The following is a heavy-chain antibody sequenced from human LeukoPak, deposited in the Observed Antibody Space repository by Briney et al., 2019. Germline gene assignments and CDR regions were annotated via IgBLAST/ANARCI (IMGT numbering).Heavy chain of an antibody. CDR1: GFTFSSYA. V-gene: IGHV3-30*04. Sequence: GGSLRLSCAASGFTFSSYAMHWVRQAPGKGLEWVAVISYDGNNKYYADSVKGRFTISRDNSKNTLYLQMNSLRAEDTAVYYCARDLLAVAGSFDYWGQGTLVTVSS. CDR3: ARDLLAVAGSFDY. D-gene: IGHD6-19*01. CDR2: ISYDGNNK. J-gene: IGHJ4*02.